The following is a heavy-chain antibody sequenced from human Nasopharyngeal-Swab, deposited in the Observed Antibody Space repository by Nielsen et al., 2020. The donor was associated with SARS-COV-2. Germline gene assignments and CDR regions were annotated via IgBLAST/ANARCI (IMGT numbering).Heavy chain of an antibody. V-gene: IGHV4-59*01. J-gene: IGHJ4*02. CDR2: IYYSGST. Sequence: SETLSLTCTVSGGSISSYYWSWIRQPPGKGLEWIGYIYYSGSTNYNPSLKSRVTISVDTSKNQFSLKLSSVTAADTAVYYCARGFDYWGRGTLVTVSS. CDR3: ARGFDY. CDR1: GGSISSYY.